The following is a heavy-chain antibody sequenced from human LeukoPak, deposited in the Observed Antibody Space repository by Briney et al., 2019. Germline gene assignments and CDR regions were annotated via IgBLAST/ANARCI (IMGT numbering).Heavy chain of an antibody. Sequence: SETLSLTCTVSGGFISSYYWSWIRQPPGKGLEWIGYIYNSGSTNYNPSLKSRVTISVDTSKNQFSLKLTSVTAADTAVYYCASMNYYDSSVVDYWGQGTLVTVSS. CDR3: ASMNYYDSSVVDY. D-gene: IGHD3-22*01. V-gene: IGHV4-59*01. CDR2: IYNSGST. J-gene: IGHJ4*02. CDR1: GGFISSYY.